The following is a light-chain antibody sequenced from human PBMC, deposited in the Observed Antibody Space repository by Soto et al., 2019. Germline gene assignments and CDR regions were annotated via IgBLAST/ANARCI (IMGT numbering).Light chain of an antibody. CDR2: GAS. J-gene: IGKJ1*01. V-gene: IGKV3-20*01. Sequence: EIVLTQSPGTLSLSPGERATLSCRASQSVSSIYLAWYQQKPGQAPRLLIYGASSRATGIPDRFSGSGSGTDFTLTISRLEPEDFAVYYCQQDGSSPPTFGQGTKVEIK. CDR3: QQDGSSPPT. CDR1: QSVSSIY.